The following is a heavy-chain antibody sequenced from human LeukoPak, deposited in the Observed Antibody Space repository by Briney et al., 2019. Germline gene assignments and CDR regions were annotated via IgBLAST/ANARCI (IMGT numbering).Heavy chain of an antibody. D-gene: IGHD6-13*01. CDR2: INPNSGGT. V-gene: IGHV1-2*02. CDR3: ARGRLAAAVYWFDP. CDR1: GYTFTGYY. Sequence: ASVKVSCKASGYTFTGYYMHWVLQAPGQGLEWMGWINPNSGGTNYAQKFQGRVTMTRDTSTSTAYMELSRLRSDDTAVYYCARGRLAAAVYWFDPWGQGTLVTVSS. J-gene: IGHJ5*02.